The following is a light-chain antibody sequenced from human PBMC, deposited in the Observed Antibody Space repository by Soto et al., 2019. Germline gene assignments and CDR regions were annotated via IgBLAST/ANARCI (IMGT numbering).Light chain of an antibody. V-gene: IGKV3-15*01. CDR1: QGVSRK. Sequence: DIVITQSPATLSVAPGERVSFACKAGQGVSRKLAWYQHKPGQAPRLLISGASTGATGIPARFSGSGSGTEFTLTISSLQSEDCAIYYCQQYHTWPITFGGGTKV. CDR2: GAS. CDR3: QQYHTWPIT. J-gene: IGKJ4*01.